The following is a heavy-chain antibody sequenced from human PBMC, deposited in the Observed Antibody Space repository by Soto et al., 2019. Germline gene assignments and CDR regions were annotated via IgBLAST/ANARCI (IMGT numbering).Heavy chain of an antibody. CDR3: AIERSRGCAP. Sequence: QVHLVQSGAEVRKPGASVKVSCKASGYTFTSYDLNWVRQATGQGLEWMGWMNPNSGDTAYAQKSQGRVNMTRNTPIRTAHMELCSLRAEDSAVYYCAIERSRGCAPWGQGSLVTVSS. V-gene: IGHV1-8*01. CDR1: GYTFTSYD. J-gene: IGHJ5*02. CDR2: MNPNSGDT.